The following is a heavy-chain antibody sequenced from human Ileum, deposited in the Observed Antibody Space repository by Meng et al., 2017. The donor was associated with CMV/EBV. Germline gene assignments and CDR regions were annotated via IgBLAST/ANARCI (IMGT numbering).Heavy chain of an antibody. J-gene: IGHJ4*02. Sequence: QVQLHQWGAGLLKPSETLSLTCAVYGESFSGYYWDWIRQSPGKGLEWIGQINQSGSTNYNPSLKSRVTISVDTSKNQFSLKLSSVTAADAAMYYCVRGRRYLFYWSQGTLVTVSS. CDR3: VRGRRYLFY. CDR1: GESFSGYY. CDR2: INQSGST. D-gene: IGHD3-9*01. V-gene: IGHV4-34*01.